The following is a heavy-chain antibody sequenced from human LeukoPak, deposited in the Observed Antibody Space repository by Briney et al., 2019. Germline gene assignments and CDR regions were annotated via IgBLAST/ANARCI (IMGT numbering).Heavy chain of an antibody. D-gene: IGHD4-17*01. V-gene: IGHV3-23*01. CDR1: GFTFSSYA. CDR2: ISGSGGST. Sequence: PGGSLRLSCAGSGFTFSSYAMSWVRQAPGKGREWVSAISGSGGSTYYADSVKGRFTISRDNSKNTLYLQMNSLRAEDTAVYDCAKVSTVTTRGYFNYWGQGTLVTVSS. CDR3: AKVSTVTTRGYFNY. J-gene: IGHJ4*02.